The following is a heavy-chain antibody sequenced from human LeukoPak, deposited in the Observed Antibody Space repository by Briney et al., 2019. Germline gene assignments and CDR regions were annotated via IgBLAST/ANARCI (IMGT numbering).Heavy chain of an antibody. V-gene: IGHV3-21*01. J-gene: IGHJ3*01. D-gene: IGHD5-24*01. CDR3: ARDDNWAFDV. CDR1: GFTFSSYS. CDR2: ISSSSSYI. Sequence: GGSLRLSCAASGFTFSSYSMNWVRQAPGKGLEWVSSISSSSSYIYYADSVKGRFTISRDNAKNSVYLQMNTLRAEDTAVYYCARDDNWAFDVWGQGTLVTVSS.